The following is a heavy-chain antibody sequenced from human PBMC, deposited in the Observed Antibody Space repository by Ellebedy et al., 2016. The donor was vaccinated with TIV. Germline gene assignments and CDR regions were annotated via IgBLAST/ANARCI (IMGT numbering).Heavy chain of an antibody. V-gene: IGHV3-30-3*01. J-gene: IGHJ4*02. Sequence: GESLKISCAVSGFTFSTYVIHWVRQAPGKGLEWVALISFDGSNKYYADSVKGRFTISRDNSKSTLYLQMNSLRAEDTAVYYCAREAYGDYTPPPFDYWGQGTLVTVSS. D-gene: IGHD4-17*01. CDR3: AREAYGDYTPPPFDY. CDR2: ISFDGSNK. CDR1: GFTFSTYV.